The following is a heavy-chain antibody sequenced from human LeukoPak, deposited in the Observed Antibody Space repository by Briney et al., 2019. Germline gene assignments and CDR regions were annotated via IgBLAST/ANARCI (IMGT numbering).Heavy chain of an antibody. V-gene: IGHV4-34*01. D-gene: IGHD3-16*02. Sequence: KSSETLSLTCAVYGGSFSCYYWSWIRQPPGKGLEWIGEINHSGSTNYNPSLKSRVTISVDTSKNQFSLKLSSVTAADTAVYYCARGRVYDYVWGSYRYSSYFDYWGQGTLVTVSS. CDR3: ARGRVYDYVWGSYRYSSYFDY. CDR1: GGSFSCYY. CDR2: INHSGST. J-gene: IGHJ4*02.